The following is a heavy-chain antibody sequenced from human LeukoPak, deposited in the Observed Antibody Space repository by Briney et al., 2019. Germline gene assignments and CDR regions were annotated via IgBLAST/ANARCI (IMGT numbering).Heavy chain of an antibody. Sequence: PGGSQRLSCAASGFTFSSYWMHWVRQAPGKGLVWVSRINSDGSSTSYADSVKGRFTISRDNAKNTLYLQMNSLRAEDTAVYYCARAVSFDYYDSSGYYYYYYGMDVWGQGTTVTVSS. CDR1: GFTFSSYW. CDR2: INSDGSST. CDR3: ARAVSFDYYDSSGYYYYYYGMDV. D-gene: IGHD3-22*01. V-gene: IGHV3-74*01. J-gene: IGHJ6*02.